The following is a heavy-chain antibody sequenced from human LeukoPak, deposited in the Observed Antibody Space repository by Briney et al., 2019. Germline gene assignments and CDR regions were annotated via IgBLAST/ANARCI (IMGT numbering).Heavy chain of an antibody. J-gene: IGHJ4*02. D-gene: IGHD6-19*01. CDR1: GFTFSSYA. CDR3: ARPYSSGWYDY. Sequence: GRSLRLSCAASGFTFSSYAMHWVRQAPGKGLEWVAVISYDGSNKYYADSVKGRFTISRDNSKNTLYLQMNSLRAEDTDVYYCARPYSSGWYDYWGQGTLVTVSS. V-gene: IGHV3-30-3*01. CDR2: ISYDGSNK.